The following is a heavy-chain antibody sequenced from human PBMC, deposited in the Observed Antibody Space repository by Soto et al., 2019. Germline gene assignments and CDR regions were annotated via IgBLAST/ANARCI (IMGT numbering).Heavy chain of an antibody. Sequence: QVQLVQSGAEVKKPGASVKVSCKASGYTFTGYYLHWVRQAPGQGLEWMGWINPNTGGTNYAQQFQSRVTMTRDTSISTADMELSRLRSDDTAVYYCAREGPHWNYGHYWGQGTLVTVSS. V-gene: IGHV1-2*02. J-gene: IGHJ4*02. CDR3: AREGPHWNYGHY. CDR2: INPNTGGT. D-gene: IGHD1-7*01. CDR1: GYTFTGYY.